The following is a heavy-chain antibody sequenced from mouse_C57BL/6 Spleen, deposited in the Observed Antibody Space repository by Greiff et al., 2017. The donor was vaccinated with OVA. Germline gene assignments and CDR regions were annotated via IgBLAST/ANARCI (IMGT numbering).Heavy chain of an antibody. CDR2: IYPGSGST. J-gene: IGHJ2*01. D-gene: IGHD2-4*01. CDR3: AKKGYDYDGRGYYFDY. CDR1: GYTFTSYW. V-gene: IGHV1-55*01. Sequence: QVQLQQPGAELVKPGASVKMSCKASGYTFTSYWITWVKQRPGQGLEWIGDIYPGSGSTNYNEKFKSKATLTVDTSSSTAYMQLSSLTSEDSAVYYCAKKGYDYDGRGYYFDYWGQGTTLTVSS.